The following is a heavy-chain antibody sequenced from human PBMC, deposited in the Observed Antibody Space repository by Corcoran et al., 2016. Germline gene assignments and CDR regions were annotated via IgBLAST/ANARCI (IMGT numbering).Heavy chain of an antibody. CDR3: ARIRRGYYYSSGYWYFDF. D-gene: IGHD3-22*01. CDR1: GYTFTSYG. J-gene: IGHJ2*01. CDR2: ISAYNGNT. V-gene: IGHV1-18*01. Sequence: QVQLVQSGAEVKKPGASVKVSCKASGYTFTSYGISWVRQAPGQGLEWMGWISAYNGNTNYAQKLQGRVTMTTDTSTSTAYMELRSLRSHDTAVYSFARIRRGYYYSSGYWYFDFGGRGTLVTVSS.